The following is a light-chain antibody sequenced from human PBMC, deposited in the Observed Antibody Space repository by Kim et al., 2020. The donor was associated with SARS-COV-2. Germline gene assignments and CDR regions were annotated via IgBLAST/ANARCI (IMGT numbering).Light chain of an antibody. CDR3: QQYLRSPYT. CDR2: AAS. J-gene: IGKJ2*01. CDR1: QSVTNNY. Sequence: EIVLTQSPGTLSLSPGETATLSCRASQSVTNNYLTWYQQKPGQAPTLLIYAASVRMTGIPDRFSGSGSGTDFILTISRLEPEDFAFYYCQQYLRSPYTFGQGTKLEI. V-gene: IGKV3-20*01.